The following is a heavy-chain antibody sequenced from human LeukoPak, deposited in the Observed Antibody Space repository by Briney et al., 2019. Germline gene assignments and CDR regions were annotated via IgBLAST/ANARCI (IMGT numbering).Heavy chain of an antibody. CDR3: AKVEYQLPYDAFDI. Sequence: GGSLRLSCAASGFTFSNHWMSWVRQAPGKGLEWVANIKEDGSEKYYVDSVKGRFTVSREDARNSLYLQMNSLRAEDTAVYYCAKVEYQLPYDAFDIWGQGTMVTVSS. CDR2: IKEDGSEK. CDR1: GFTFSNHW. J-gene: IGHJ3*02. V-gene: IGHV3-7*03. D-gene: IGHD2-2*01.